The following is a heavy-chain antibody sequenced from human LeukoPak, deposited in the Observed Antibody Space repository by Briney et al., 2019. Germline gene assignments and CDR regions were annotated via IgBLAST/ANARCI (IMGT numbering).Heavy chain of an antibody. D-gene: IGHD6-19*01. J-gene: IGHJ4*02. V-gene: IGHV3-23*01. CDR3: AKDEGKHSSGWYSGY. Sequence: GGSLRLSCAASGFTFSSYAMGWVRQAPGKGLEWVSAISGSGGSTYYADSVKGRFTISRDNSKNTLYLQMNSLRAEDTAVYYCAKDEGKHSSGWYSGYWGQGTLVTVSS. CDR1: GFTFSSYA. CDR2: ISGSGGST.